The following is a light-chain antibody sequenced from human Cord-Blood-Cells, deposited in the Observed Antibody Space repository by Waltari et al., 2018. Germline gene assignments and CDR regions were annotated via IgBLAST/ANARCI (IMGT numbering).Light chain of an antibody. CDR1: SSDVGGYNS. CDR3: CSYAGSYTLV. Sequence: QSALTQPRSVSGSPGQSVPISCTGTSSDVGGYNSVSWYQQHPGKAPKLMIYDVRKRPSGVPDRFSGSKSGNTASLTISGLQAEDEADYYCCSYAGSYTLVFGTGTKVTVL. J-gene: IGLJ1*01. CDR2: DVR. V-gene: IGLV2-11*01.